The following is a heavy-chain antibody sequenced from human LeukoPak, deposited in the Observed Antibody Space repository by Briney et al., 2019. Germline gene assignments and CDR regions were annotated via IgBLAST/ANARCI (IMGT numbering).Heavy chain of an antibody. CDR2: XNPNSXGT. CDR1: GXTXXGXX. Sequence: ASVKVSCKASGXTXXGXXIHWXXXXXGQGXXXXXXXNPNSXGTNXAQKFQGRVTMTRDTSISTAYMELSRLRYDDTAXYXCAKVGETDNIDYWGQGTLVTVSS. D-gene: IGHD2-21*01. J-gene: IGHJ4*02. CDR3: AKVGETDNIDY. V-gene: IGHV1-2*02.